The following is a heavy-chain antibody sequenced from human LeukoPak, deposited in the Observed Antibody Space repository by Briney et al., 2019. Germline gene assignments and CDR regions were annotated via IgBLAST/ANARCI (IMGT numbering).Heavy chain of an antibody. J-gene: IGHJ4*02. CDR3: AKDLTYYYDSKGSQ. V-gene: IGHV3-23*01. Sequence: GGSLRLSCAASGFTFSSYGMTWVRQAPGKGLEWVSIISGSGGSTYYADSVKGRFTISRDNSKNTLYLQMNSLRAEDTAVYYCAKDLTYYYDSKGSQWGQGTLVTVSS. CDR2: ISGSGGST. CDR1: GFTFSSYG. D-gene: IGHD3-22*01.